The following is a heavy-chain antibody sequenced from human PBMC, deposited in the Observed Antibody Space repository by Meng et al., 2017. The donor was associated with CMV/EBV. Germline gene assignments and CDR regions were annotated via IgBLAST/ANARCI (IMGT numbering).Heavy chain of an antibody. V-gene: IGHV1-69*10. CDR2: IIPILGIA. D-gene: IGHD3-3*01. Sequence: SVKVSCKASGGTFSSYAISWVRQAPGQGLEWMGGIIPILGIANYAQKFQGRVTITADKSTSTAYMELSSLRSEDTAVYYCSRENGVAGVEHFDYWGQETLVTVSS. CDR1: GGTFSSYA. CDR3: SRENGVAGVEHFDY. J-gene: IGHJ4*02.